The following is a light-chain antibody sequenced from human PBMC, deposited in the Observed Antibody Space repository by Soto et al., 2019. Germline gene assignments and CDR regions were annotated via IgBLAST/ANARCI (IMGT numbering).Light chain of an antibody. CDR1: QSISTC. J-gene: IGKJ1*01. Sequence: DIQMTQSPSTLSASVGDRVTITCRVSQSISTCLAWYQQKPGKAPKLLIYKASSLKSGVPSRFSGSGSGTEFTLTITSLQPDDFATYYCQQYNSNWTFGQGTKVEIK. V-gene: IGKV1-5*03. CDR2: KAS. CDR3: QQYNSNWT.